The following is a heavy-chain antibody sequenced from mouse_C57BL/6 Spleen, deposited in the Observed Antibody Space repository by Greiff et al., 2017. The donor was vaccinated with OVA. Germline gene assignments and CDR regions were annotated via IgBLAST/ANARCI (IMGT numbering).Heavy chain of an antibody. J-gene: IGHJ4*01. CDR1: GYTFTSYW. D-gene: IGHD1-1*01. CDR2: IYPGSGST. Sequence: QVQLQQPGAELVKPGASVKMSCKASGYTFTSYWITWVKQRPGQGLEWIGDIYPGSGSTNYNEKFKSKATLTVDTSSSKAYMQLSSLTSEDSAVYYCARSGLLRNPYAMDYWGQGTSVTVSS. V-gene: IGHV1-55*01. CDR3: ARSGLLRNPYAMDY.